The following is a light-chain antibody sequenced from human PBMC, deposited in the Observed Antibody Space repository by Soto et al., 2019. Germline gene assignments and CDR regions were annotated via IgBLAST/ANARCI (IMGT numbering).Light chain of an antibody. V-gene: IGLV2-8*01. CDR2: EVT. J-gene: IGLJ3*02. CDR3: ASAGGNYVV. Sequence: QSVLTQPPSASGSPGQSVTISCTGTSSDVGGYNYVSWFQQNPGKAPKLIIYEVTKRPSGVPDRFSGSKSGNTASLTVSGLQDEDEADYYCASAGGNYVVFGGGTKLTVL. CDR1: SSDVGGYNY.